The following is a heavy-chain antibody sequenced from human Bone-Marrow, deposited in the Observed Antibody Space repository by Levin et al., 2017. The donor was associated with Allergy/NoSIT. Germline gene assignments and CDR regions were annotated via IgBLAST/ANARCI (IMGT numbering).Heavy chain of an antibody. CDR1: GYTFTNYG. D-gene: IGHD3-3*01. CDR2: INPYNGNT. V-gene: IGHV1-18*01. J-gene: IGHJ4*02. Sequence: AASVKVSCKASGYTFTNYGITWVRQAPGQGLAWMGWINPYNGNTNYAQKLQGRVTMTTDTSTGTAYMDLRSLRSDDTAVYYCSRSISGDYLDYWGQGTLVTVSS. CDR3: SRSISGDYLDY.